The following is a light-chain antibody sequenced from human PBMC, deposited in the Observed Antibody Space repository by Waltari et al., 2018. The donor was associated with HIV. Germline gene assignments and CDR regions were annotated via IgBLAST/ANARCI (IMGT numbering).Light chain of an antibody. J-gene: IGLJ3*02. V-gene: IGLV1-51*01. CDR2: DND. CDR1: SSHSGNTY. CDR3: GTRDSSLTEDWV. Sequence: QSVLTHTPSVSAPPGQSVPISCSGSSSHSGNTYVSWYQQLPATPPKLLLNDNDKRPSGISDRFSGSKSATSATLAISGLRTGDEAHYYCGTRDSSLTEDWVFGGGTKLNVL.